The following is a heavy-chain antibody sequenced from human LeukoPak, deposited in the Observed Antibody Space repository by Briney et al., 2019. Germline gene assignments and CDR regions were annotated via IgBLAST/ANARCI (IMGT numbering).Heavy chain of an antibody. CDR3: ARCPPNGYYFDY. J-gene: IGHJ4*02. Sequence: SETLSLTCTVSGYSISSGYYWGWIRQPPGKGLEWIGSIYHSGSTYYNPSLKSRVTISVDTSKNQFSLKLSSVTAADTAVYYCARCPPNGYYFDYWGQGTLVTVSS. D-gene: IGHD1-1*01. CDR2: IYHSGST. V-gene: IGHV4-38-2*02. CDR1: GYSISSGYY.